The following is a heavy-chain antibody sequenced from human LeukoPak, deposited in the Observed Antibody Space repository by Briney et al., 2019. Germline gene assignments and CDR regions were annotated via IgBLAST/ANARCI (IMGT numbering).Heavy chain of an antibody. Sequence: SQTLSLTCTVSGGSISSGVYYWSWIRQPPGNGLEWIGYIYYSGSTYYNPSLKSRVTISVDTAKNQFSLKLSSVTAADTAVYYCARVAYIGDWFDPWGQGTLVTVSS. J-gene: IGHJ5*02. CDR1: GGSISSGVYY. CDR2: IYYSGST. D-gene: IGHD3-16*01. CDR3: ARVAYIGDWFDP. V-gene: IGHV4-30-4*08.